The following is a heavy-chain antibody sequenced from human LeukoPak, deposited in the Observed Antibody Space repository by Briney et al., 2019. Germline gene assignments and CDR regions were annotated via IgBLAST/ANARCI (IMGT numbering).Heavy chain of an antibody. Sequence: GGSLRLSCAASGFTFSSYTMNWVRQAPGKGLEWVANIKRDGSEKYYVDSVKGRFTISRDNAKNSLYLQMNSLRAEDTAVYYCAKSEGGENTAVAYWGQGTLVTVSS. CDR3: AKSEGGENTAVAY. CDR2: IKRDGSEK. J-gene: IGHJ4*02. D-gene: IGHD5-18*01. V-gene: IGHV3-7*05. CDR1: GFTFSSYT.